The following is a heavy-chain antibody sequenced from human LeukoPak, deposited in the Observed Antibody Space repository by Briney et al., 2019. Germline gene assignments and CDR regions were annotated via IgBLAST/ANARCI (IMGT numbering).Heavy chain of an antibody. Sequence: PSQTLSLTCTVSGGSISSGDYYWSWIRQPPGKGLEWIGYIYYSGSTYYNPSLKSRVTISVDTSKNQFSLKLSSVTAADTAVYYCAKQTGLHSYGLDYWGQGTLVTVSS. CDR3: AKQTGLHSYGLDY. V-gene: IGHV4-30-4*01. CDR1: GGSISSGDYY. J-gene: IGHJ4*02. CDR2: IYYSGST. D-gene: IGHD5-18*01.